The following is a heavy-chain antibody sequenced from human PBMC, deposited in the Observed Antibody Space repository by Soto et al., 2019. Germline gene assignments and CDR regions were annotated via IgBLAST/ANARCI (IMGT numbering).Heavy chain of an antibody. CDR1: GGSISSGDYY. CDR2: IYYSGST. J-gene: IGHJ5*02. D-gene: IGHD3-22*01. V-gene: IGHV4-31*03. CDR3: ARDGKHLHDRSDYHNFDP. Sequence: ASETLSLTCTVTGGSISSGDYYWSWIRQHPGKGLEWIGYIYYSGSTYYNPSLKSRVTISVETSKNHFSLKLSSVTAADTAVYYSARDGKHLHDRSDYHNFDPWGQGTLVTVSS.